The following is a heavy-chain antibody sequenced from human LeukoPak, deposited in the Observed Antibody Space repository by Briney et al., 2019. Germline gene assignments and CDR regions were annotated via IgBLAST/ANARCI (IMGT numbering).Heavy chain of an antibody. CDR3: ARKRRVSPSGYMDV. CDR2: IYTSGST. V-gene: IGHV4-4*07. CDR1: GGSISSYY. D-gene: IGHD3-10*01. Sequence: SETLSLTCTVSGGSISSYYWSWIRQPAGKGLEWIGRIYTSGSTNYNPSLKSRVTMSVDTSKNQFSLKLSSVTAADTAVYYCARKRRVSPSGYMDVWGKGTTVTISS. J-gene: IGHJ6*03.